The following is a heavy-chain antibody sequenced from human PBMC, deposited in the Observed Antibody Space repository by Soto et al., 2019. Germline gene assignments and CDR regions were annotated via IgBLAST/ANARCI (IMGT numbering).Heavy chain of an antibody. J-gene: IGHJ4*02. CDR3: ASEYGSNWRR. CDR1: GFVSTNHN. CDR2: INAGNGNT. Sequence: QAHLVQSGTEVKMPGDSVQVSCKASGFVSTNHNFHWVRQAPGQSLEWMGRINAGNGNTQYSQNFQGRVTFTSDPSASTAFMELTNLRFEDRAMYYCASEYGSNWRRWGQGTLVSVSS. V-gene: IGHV1-3*01. D-gene: IGHD6-19*01.